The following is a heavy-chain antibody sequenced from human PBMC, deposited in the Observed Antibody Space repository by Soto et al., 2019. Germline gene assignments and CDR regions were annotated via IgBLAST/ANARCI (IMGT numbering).Heavy chain of an antibody. CDR1: GFTFSSYS. CDR2: ISSSSSTI. Sequence: EVQLVESGGGLVQPGGSLRLSCAASGFTFSSYSMNWVRQAPGKGLEWVSYISSSSSTIYYADSVKGRFTISRDNAKNSLYMQMNSLRAEDTAVYYCARGPHVDIVATIPEYCFDPWGQGTLVTVSS. V-gene: IGHV3-48*01. CDR3: ARGPHVDIVATIPEYCFDP. J-gene: IGHJ5*02. D-gene: IGHD5-12*01.